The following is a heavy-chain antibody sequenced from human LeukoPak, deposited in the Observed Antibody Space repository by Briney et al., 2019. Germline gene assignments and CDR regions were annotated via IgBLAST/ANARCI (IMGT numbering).Heavy chain of an antibody. J-gene: IGHJ5*02. V-gene: IGHV4-34*01. CDR2: INHSGST. CDR1: GGSFSGYY. Sequence: SETLSLTCAVYGGSFSGYYWSWIRQPPGKGLEWIGEINHSGSTNYNPSLKSRVTISVDTSKNQFSLKLSSVTAADTAVYYCARGSSNYVVWFDPWGQGTLVTVSS. D-gene: IGHD4-11*01. CDR3: ARGSSNYVVWFDP.